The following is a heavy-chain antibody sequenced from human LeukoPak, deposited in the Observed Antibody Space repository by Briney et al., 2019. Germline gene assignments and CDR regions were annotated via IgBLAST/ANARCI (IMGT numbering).Heavy chain of an antibody. CDR3: ARDTSPSSRSSYFDALDM. CDR2: IKQDGSQK. V-gene: IGHV3-7*01. Sequence: GGSLRLPCATSGVTFSNDWMTWVRRAQGKGLEWVANIKQDGSQKNYVDSVKGRFTISRDNTKKSLFLQMNSLRAEDTGIYYCARDTSPSSRSSYFDALDMWGQGTMVTVSS. CDR1: GVTFSNDW. D-gene: IGHD6-13*01. J-gene: IGHJ3*02.